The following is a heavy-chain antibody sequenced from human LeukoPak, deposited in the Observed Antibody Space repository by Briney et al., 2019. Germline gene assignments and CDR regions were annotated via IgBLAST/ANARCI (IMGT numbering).Heavy chain of an antibody. J-gene: IGHJ4*02. CDR2: IGTAGDT. CDR3: ASQKQELDY. V-gene: IGHV3-13*01. D-gene: IGHD1/OR15-1a*01. CDR1: GFTFSTYD. Sequence: GGSLRLSCAGSGFTFSTYDMHWVRQTPGKGLEWVSGIGTAGDTYYPGSVKGRFTISRDNSANTLYLQMNDLRPEDSAVYYCASQKQELDYWGQGTRVTVSS.